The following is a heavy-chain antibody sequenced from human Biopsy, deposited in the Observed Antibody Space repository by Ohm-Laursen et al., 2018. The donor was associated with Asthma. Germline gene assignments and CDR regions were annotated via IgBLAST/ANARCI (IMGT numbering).Heavy chain of an antibody. CDR1: GYTFTSYY. CDR3: ARRGITGTTLDY. D-gene: IGHD1-7*01. Sequence: ASVKVSCKASGYTFTSYYMHWVRQVPGQGLEWMGIINPSGGSTSYAQKFQGRVTMTRDTSTSTVYMELSSLRSEDTAVYYCARRGITGTTLDYWGQGTLVTVSS. V-gene: IGHV1-46*01. CDR2: INPSGGST. J-gene: IGHJ4*02.